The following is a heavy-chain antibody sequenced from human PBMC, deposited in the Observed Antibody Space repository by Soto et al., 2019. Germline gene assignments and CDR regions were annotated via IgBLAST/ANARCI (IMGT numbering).Heavy chain of an antibody. CDR1: GGTFSRHA. CDR3: ARAAIHGSSWYFWFDP. Sequence: LVQSGSEVKMPGSSVKVSXXXXGGTFSRHAINXXXXXXXXXXXXXGGIIPMFGTTNYAQKFKGRVTISADESTSTAYMELSSLRSEDAAVYYCARAAIHGSSWYFWFDPWGQGTLVTVSS. CDR2: IIPMFGTT. J-gene: IGHJ5*02. D-gene: IGHD6-13*01. V-gene: IGHV1-69*01.